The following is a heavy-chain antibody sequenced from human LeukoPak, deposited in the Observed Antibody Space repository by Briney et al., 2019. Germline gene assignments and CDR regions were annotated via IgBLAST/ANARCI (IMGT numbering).Heavy chain of an antibody. J-gene: IGHJ4*02. V-gene: IGHV4-39*01. Sequence: SETLSLTCTVSGGSISSSSYYWGWIRQPPGKGLEWIGSIYYSGSTYYNPSLKSRVTISVDTSKNQFSLKLSSVTAADTAVYYCARRRSFVGATEVDYWGQGTLVTVSS. CDR1: GGSISSSSYY. CDR3: ARRRSFVGATEVDY. D-gene: IGHD1-26*01. CDR2: IYYSGST.